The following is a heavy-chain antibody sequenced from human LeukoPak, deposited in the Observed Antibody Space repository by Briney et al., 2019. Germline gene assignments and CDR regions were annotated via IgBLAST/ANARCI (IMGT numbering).Heavy chain of an antibody. CDR2: IHYSGNA. CDR1: AVSISSRIYEY. CDR3: ARGLSSSGPFDS. V-gene: IGHV4-39*07. Sequence: SETLSRTCTVSAVSISSRIYEYWVWIRQPPGKGLEWIGSIHYSGNAYYDSSLNSRVTISVDTSNNQFSLKVNSMTAADTAVYYCARGLSSSGPFDSWGQGTLVTVSS. J-gene: IGHJ4*02. D-gene: IGHD6-6*01.